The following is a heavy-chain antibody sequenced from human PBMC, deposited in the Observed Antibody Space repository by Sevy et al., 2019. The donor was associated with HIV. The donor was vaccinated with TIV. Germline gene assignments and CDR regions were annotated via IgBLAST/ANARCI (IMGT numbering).Heavy chain of an antibody. CDR3: AKDLRVVIPAAMQPADL. D-gene: IGHD2-2*01. CDR1: KFPFRSNG. CDR2: INFDGSDR. Sequence: GGSLRLSCLASKFPFRSNGFHWVRQPPGKGLEWLSYINFDGSDRKYADSVKGRFTVSRDNSKNTLYLQMNSLRAEDTAVYYCAKDLRVVIPAAMQPADLWGQGTLVTISS. J-gene: IGHJ5*02. V-gene: IGHV3-30*02.